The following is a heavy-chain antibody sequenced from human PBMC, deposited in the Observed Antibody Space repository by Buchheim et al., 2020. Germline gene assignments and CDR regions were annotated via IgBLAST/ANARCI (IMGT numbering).Heavy chain of an antibody. CDR2: IYYSGST. CDR1: GGSISSGDYY. D-gene: IGHD3-9*01. V-gene: IGHV4-30-4*01. J-gene: IGHJ4*02. CDR3: AVFNSPRTYYDILTGYYSFDY. Sequence: QVQLQESGPGLVKPSQTLSLTCAVSGGSISSGDYYWSWIRQPPGKGLEWIGYIYYSGSTYYNPSLKSRVTISVDTSKNQFSLKLSSVTAADTAVYYCAVFNSPRTYYDILTGYYSFDYWGQGTL.